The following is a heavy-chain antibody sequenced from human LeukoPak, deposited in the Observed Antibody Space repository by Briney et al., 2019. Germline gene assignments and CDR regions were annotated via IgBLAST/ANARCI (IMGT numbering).Heavy chain of an antibody. V-gene: IGHV3-11*06. CDR3: ARDLGQWLVLSLFDY. CDR2: ISSSSSYT. CDR1: GFTFSDYY. J-gene: IGHJ4*02. Sequence: KPGGSPRLSCAASGFTFSDYYMSWIRQAPGKGLEWVSYISSSSSYTNYADSVKGRFTISRDNSKNTLYLQMNSLRAEDTAVYYCARDLGQWLVLSLFDYWGQGTLVTVSS. D-gene: IGHD6-19*01.